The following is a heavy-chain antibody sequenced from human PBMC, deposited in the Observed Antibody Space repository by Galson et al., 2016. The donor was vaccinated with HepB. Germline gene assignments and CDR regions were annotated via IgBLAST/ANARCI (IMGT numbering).Heavy chain of an antibody. V-gene: IGHV5-51*01. J-gene: IGHJ6*02. CDR2: IYPGDSDT. CDR1: GYSFTNYW. Sequence: QSGAEVKKPGESLRISCKGSGYSFTNYWIGWVRQMPGKGLEWMGIIYPGDSDTRYRPSFQGQVTLSIDKSISTAYLQWSSLKASDTAIYFCARQTTASTPNYYHDPMDVWGQWTTVTVSS. CDR3: ARQTTASTPNYYHDPMDV. D-gene: IGHD4-17*01.